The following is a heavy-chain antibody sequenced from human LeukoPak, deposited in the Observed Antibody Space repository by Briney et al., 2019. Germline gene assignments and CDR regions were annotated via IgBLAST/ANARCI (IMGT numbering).Heavy chain of an antibody. D-gene: IGHD6-6*01. CDR2: IYHSGSN. CDR3: ARRGYSSSPYDAFDI. CDR1: GGSITSSNW. Sequence: KASETLSLTCAVSGGSITSSNWWSWVRQPPGKGLEWIGEIYHSGSNNYNPSLKSRVTISVDKSKNQFSLKLSSVTAADTAVYYCARRGYSSSPYDAFDIWGQGTMVTVSS. J-gene: IGHJ3*02. V-gene: IGHV4-4*02.